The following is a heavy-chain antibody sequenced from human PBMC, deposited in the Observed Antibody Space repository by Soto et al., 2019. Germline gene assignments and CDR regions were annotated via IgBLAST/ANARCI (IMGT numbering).Heavy chain of an antibody. J-gene: IGHJ5*02. D-gene: IGHD6-6*01. CDR3: ARYRTRIAARPNHNWFDP. V-gene: IGHV1-46*01. CDR1: GYTFTSYY. CDR2: INPSGGST. Sequence: ASVKVSCKASGYTFTSYYMHWVRQAPGQGLEWMGIINPSGGSTSYAQKFQGRVTMTRDTSTSTVYMELSSLRSEDTAVYYCARYRTRIAARPNHNWFDPWGQGTLVTVSS.